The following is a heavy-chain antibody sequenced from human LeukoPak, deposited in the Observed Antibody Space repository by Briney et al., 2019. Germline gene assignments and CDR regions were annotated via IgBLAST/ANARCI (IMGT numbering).Heavy chain of an antibody. CDR3: ARVITVYNVYEEVAEYFQY. CDR1: GFTFSSYW. D-gene: IGHD5/OR15-5a*01. J-gene: IGHJ1*01. Sequence: PGESLRLSCAASGFTFSSYWMSWVRLAPGKGLEWVANIKQDGSEKYYVDSVRGRFSISRDNSKNSLYLQMNSLRADDTAVYYCARVITVYNVYEEVAEYFQYWGQGTLVTVSS. CDR2: IKQDGSEK. V-gene: IGHV3-7*01.